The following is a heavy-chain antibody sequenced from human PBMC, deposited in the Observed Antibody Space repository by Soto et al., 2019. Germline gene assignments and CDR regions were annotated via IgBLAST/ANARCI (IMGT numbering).Heavy chain of an antibody. V-gene: IGHV4-34*01. CDR1: GGSFSDFY. J-gene: IGHJ4*02. CDR2: INHSGST. CDR3: GPRGAVADPRGY. Sequence: QVQLQQWGAGLLKPSETLSLTCAVYGGSFSDFYWTWIRQLPGKGLEWIGEINHSGSTNYNLSLKSRVAISVDTSKNQFSLNLRSVTAADTAVYYCGPRGAVADPRGYWGQGTLVTVSS. D-gene: IGHD6-19*01.